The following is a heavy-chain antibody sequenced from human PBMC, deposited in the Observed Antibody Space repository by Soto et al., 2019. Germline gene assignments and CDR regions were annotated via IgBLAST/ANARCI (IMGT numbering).Heavy chain of an antibody. CDR2: INLDGSER. J-gene: IGHJ4*02. V-gene: IGHV3-7*01. CDR3: ARDYWNYFDY. Sequence: GGSLRLSCAASGFTFSNYWMSWVRQSPGKGLEWVANINLDGSERNYVDSVQGRFTVSRDNAKNSVFLQMNSLRAEDTAVYYCARDYWNYFDYWGQGTLVTVS. D-gene: IGHD1-1*01. CDR1: GFTFSNYW.